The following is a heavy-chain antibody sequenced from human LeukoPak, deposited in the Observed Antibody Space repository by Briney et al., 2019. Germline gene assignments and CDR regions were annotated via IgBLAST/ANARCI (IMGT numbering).Heavy chain of an antibody. D-gene: IGHD6-13*01. CDR1: GFTFSNYA. J-gene: IGHJ4*02. Sequence: PGGSLRLSCAASGFTFSNYAMSWVRQAPGKGLEWVSAISVSGGSTYYADSVKGRFTISRDNSKNTLYLQMSSLRAEDTAVYYCAKDQRSSTWYRFWGQGTLVTVSA. V-gene: IGHV3-23*01. CDR2: ISVSGGST. CDR3: AKDQRSSTWYRF.